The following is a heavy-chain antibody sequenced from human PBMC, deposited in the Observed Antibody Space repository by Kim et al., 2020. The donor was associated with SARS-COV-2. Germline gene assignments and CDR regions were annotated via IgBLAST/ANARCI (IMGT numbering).Heavy chain of an antibody. D-gene: IGHD3-9*01. Sequence: DSVKGRFSVSRDDSRNALFLQMNSLRPEDTAVYFCAKDSYSANGGFDPFDIWGQGTLVTVSS. J-gene: IGHJ3*02. CDR3: AKDSYSANGGFDPFDI. V-gene: IGHV3-23*01.